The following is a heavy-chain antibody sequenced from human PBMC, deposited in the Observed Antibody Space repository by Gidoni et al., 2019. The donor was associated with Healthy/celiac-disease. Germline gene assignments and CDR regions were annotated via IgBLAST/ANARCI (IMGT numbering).Heavy chain of an antibody. D-gene: IGHD6-13*01. Sequence: QVQLQESGPGLVKPSETLSLTCTVSGGSTSGYSWSWIRQPPGKGLEWIGYIYYSGSTNYNPSLKSRVTISVDTSKNQFSLKLSSVTAADTAVYYCARDRGSSWYLHSSRYFDLWGRGTLVTVSS. V-gene: IGHV4-59*01. CDR1: GGSTSGYS. CDR2: IYYSGST. J-gene: IGHJ2*01. CDR3: ARDRGSSWYLHSSRYFDL.